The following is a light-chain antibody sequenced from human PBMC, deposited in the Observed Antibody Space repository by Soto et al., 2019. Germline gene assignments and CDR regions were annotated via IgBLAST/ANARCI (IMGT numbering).Light chain of an antibody. V-gene: IGKV1-27*01. Sequence: DIQMTQSPSSLSASVGDSVTITCRASQGIGNFLAWYQQRPGDPPKLLMYAASTLQLGVPSRFSGSGSGTDFTLTISSLQPEDVANYYCQKYDRAPWTFGQGIKVEIK. CDR2: AAS. J-gene: IGKJ1*01. CDR3: QKYDRAPWT. CDR1: QGIGNF.